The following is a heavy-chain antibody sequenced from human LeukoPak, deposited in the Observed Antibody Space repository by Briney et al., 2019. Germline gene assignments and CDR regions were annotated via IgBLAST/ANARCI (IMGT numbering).Heavy chain of an antibody. J-gene: IGHJ6*03. Sequence: PGGSLRLSCAASGFTFSEYWMNWVRQAPGKGLEWVANIKQGGSDKYCVDSLKGRFTISRDNAKNSLYLQMNSLRADDTAVYYCAGQLGYCSGGRCYSDEYYYYYYMDVWGKGTTVTVSS. CDR3: AGQLGYCSGGRCYSDEYYYYYYMDV. V-gene: IGHV3-7*03. CDR1: GFTFSEYW. CDR2: IKQGGSDK. D-gene: IGHD2-15*01.